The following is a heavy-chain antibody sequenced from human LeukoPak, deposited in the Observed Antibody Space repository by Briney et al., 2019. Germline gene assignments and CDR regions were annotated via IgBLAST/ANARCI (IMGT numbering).Heavy chain of an antibody. D-gene: IGHD1-1*01. V-gene: IGHV3-53*01. CDR2: IYSGGGT. J-gene: IGHJ6*03. Sequence: PGGSLRLSCAGSHFTVSGNYMTWVRQAPGKGLEWVSVIYSGGGTNYAESVKGRFTISRDNPKNTLYLQMNSLRAEDTAIYYCASNSAPAQLELRDNIYYYYYLDVWGRGTTVTVSS. CDR1: HFTVSGNY. CDR3: ASNSAPAQLELRDNIYYYYYLDV.